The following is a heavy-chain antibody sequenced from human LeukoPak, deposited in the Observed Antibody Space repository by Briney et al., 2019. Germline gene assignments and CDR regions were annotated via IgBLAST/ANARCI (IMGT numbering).Heavy chain of an antibody. CDR1: AGSISSGSYY. CDR3: ARGGGDWGFHQSDY. CDR2: IYTSGST. Sequence: PSQTLSLTCTVSAGSISSGSYYWSWIRQPAGKGLKWIGRIYTSGSTNYNPSLKSRVTISVDTSKNQFSLKLSSVTAADTAVYYCARGGGDWGFHQSDYWGQGTLVTVSS. D-gene: IGHD2-21*01. V-gene: IGHV4-61*02. J-gene: IGHJ4*02.